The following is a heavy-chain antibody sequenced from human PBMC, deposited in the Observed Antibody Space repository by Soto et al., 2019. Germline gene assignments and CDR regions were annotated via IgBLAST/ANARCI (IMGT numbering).Heavy chain of an antibody. D-gene: IGHD2-2*01. CDR2: ISYDGSNK. CDR1: GFTFSSYA. CDR3: ARNLALKDIVVVPAAVRDYYYYGMDV. Sequence: GGSLRLSCAASGFTFSSYAMHWVRQAPGKGLEWVAVISYDGSNKCYADSVKGRFTISRDNSKNTLYLQMNSLRAEDTAVYYCARNLALKDIVVVPAAVRDYYYYGMDVWGQGTTVTVSS. V-gene: IGHV3-30-3*01. J-gene: IGHJ6*02.